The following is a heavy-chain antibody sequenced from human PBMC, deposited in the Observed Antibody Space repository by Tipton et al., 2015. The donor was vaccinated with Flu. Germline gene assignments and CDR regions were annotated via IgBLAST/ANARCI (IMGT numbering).Heavy chain of an antibody. CDR3: ARMGSSTIWSLAFDM. V-gene: IGHV4-59*08. D-gene: IGHD2-2*01. CDR2: IYHNGPT. CDR1: GGSISSDY. Sequence: TLSLTCTVSGGSISSDYWTWIRQPPGKGLEWIAYIYHNGPTNYNPSLKSRVTISLDTSKKQVSLKLRSVTAADTAVYYCARMGSSTIWSLAFDMWGRGTMVTVSS. J-gene: IGHJ3*02.